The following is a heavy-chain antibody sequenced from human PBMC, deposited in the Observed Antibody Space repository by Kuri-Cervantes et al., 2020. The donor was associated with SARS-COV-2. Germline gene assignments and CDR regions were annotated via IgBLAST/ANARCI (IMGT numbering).Heavy chain of an antibody. Sequence: GRALRLSCRASGFTSSSDDMHWVPKATGKGLKWDSAIGTAGETNSPGSVKGRFTIPRENAKNSLYLQMNSLRAEDTAVYYCARGVYCSSTSRYKGYFQHWGQGTLVTVSS. CDR3: ARGVYCSSTSRYKGYFQH. CDR1: GFTSSSDD. CDR2: IGTAGET. J-gene: IGHJ1*01. V-gene: IGHV3-13*01. D-gene: IGHD2-2*02.